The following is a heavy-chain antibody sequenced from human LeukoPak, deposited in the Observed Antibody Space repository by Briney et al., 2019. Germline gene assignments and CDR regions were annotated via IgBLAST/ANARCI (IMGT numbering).Heavy chain of an antibody. CDR3: ARDGTRRPYCSSTSCLTSPDY. Sequence: PGGSLRLTCAASGFTFSDYYMSWIRQAPGKGLEWVSYISSSGSTIYYADSVQDRFTISRDNAKNSLYLQMNSLRAEDTAVYYCARDGTRRPYCSSTSCLTSPDYWGQGTLVTVSS. J-gene: IGHJ4*02. CDR1: GFTFSDYY. V-gene: IGHV3-11*04. CDR2: ISSSGSTI. D-gene: IGHD2-2*01.